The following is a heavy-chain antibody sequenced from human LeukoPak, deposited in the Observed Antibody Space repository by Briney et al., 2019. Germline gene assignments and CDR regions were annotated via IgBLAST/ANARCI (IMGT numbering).Heavy chain of an antibody. CDR1: GGSFSGYY. Sequence: PSETLSLTCAVYGGSFSGYYWSWIRQPPGKGLEWIGEINHSGSTNYNPSLKSRVTISVDTSKNQFSLKLSPVTAADTAVYYCAREQSGYSYGSIFDYWGQGTLVTVSS. CDR2: INHSGST. CDR3: AREQSGYSYGSIFDY. D-gene: IGHD5-18*01. J-gene: IGHJ4*02. V-gene: IGHV4-34*01.